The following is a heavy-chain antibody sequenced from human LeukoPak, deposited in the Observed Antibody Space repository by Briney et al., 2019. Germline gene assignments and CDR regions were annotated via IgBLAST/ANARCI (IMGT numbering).Heavy chain of an antibody. CDR3: VLLSLTPG. J-gene: IGHJ4*02. V-gene: IGHV3-21*01. D-gene: IGHD3-10*01. CDR2: ISTSSNYI. Sequence: ETGGSLRLSCAASGFTFSSYCMNWVRQAPGKGLEWVASISTSSNYIYYADSVKGRFTISRDNAQNTLYLQMNSLRPEDTAVYYCVLLSLTPGWGQGTLVTVSS. CDR1: GFTFSSYC.